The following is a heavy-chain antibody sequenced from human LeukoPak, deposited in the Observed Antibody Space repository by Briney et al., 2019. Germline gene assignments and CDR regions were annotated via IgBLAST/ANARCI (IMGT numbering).Heavy chain of an antibody. D-gene: IGHD6-19*01. Sequence: ASVKVSCKASGYTFTSYAMHWVRQAPGQRLEWMGWINAGNGNTDYSQKFQGRVSISRDTSANTAYMELNRLRPEDTAVFYCVRGGPNKSGWTLDYWGQGTLVTVSS. J-gene: IGHJ4*02. CDR3: VRGGPNKSGWTLDY. V-gene: IGHV1-3*01. CDR1: GYTFTSYA. CDR2: INAGNGNT.